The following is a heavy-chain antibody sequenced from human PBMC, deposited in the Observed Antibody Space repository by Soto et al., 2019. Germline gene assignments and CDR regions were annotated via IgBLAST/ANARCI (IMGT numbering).Heavy chain of an antibody. D-gene: IGHD2-2*01. CDR2: INAGNGNT. Sequence: QVQLVQSGAEVKKPGASVKVSCKASGYTFTSYARHWVRQAPGQRLEWMGWINAGNGNTKYSQKFQGRVTITRDTSASTAYMELSSLRSEDTAVYYCARPYYCSSTSCFPPLDNWFDPWGQGTLVTVSS. CDR1: GYTFTSYA. J-gene: IGHJ5*02. CDR3: ARPYYCSSTSCFPPLDNWFDP. V-gene: IGHV1-3*01.